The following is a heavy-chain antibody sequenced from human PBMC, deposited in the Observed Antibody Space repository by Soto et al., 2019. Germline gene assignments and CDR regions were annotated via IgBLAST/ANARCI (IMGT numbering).Heavy chain of an antibody. CDR1: GFTLRSYW. Sequence: PGGSLRLSCAASGFTLRSYWMSWVRQAPGKGLEWVSAISGSGGSTYYADSVKGRFTISRDNSKNTLYLQMNSLRAEDTAVYYCAKDLWFGELLYDYYYYGMDVWGQGTTVTVSS. V-gene: IGHV3-23*01. J-gene: IGHJ6*02. D-gene: IGHD3-10*01. CDR2: ISGSGGST. CDR3: AKDLWFGELLYDYYYYGMDV.